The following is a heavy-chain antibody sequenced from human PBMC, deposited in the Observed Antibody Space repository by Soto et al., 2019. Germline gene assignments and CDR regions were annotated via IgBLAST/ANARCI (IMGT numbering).Heavy chain of an antibody. CDR2: IRSKTYGGTT. D-gene: IGHD3-10*01. CDR1: GFTFGDYA. CDR3: TGLDGSGSYFHYYGMDV. V-gene: IGHV3-49*04. J-gene: IGHJ6*02. Sequence: GGSLRLSCTTSGFTFGDYAMTWVRQAPGKGLEWVGFIRSKTYGGTTEYAASVKGRFTVSRDDSKSIAYLQMNSLRAEDAAVYYCTGLDGSGSYFHYYGMDVWGQGTTVTVSS.